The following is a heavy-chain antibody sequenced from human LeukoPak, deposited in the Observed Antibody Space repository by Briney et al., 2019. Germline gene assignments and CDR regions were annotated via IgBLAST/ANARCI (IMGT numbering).Heavy chain of an antibody. V-gene: IGHV1-2*02. CDR3: ARVRLADERAWAY. D-gene: IGHD3-3*02. J-gene: IGHJ4*02. CDR1: GYTFSDFY. CDR2: ITPKSGDT. Sequence: ASVKVSCKASGYTFSDFYIHWVRQAPGQGLEYVGWITPKSGDTYSPQRSQGRATMTRDASISTAYMELSSLRSDDTAVYFCARVRLADERAWAYWGQGTLVTVSS.